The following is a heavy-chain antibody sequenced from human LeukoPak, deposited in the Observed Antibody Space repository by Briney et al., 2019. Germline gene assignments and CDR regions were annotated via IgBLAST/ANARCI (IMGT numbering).Heavy chain of an antibody. D-gene: IGHD3-10*01. V-gene: IGHV3-23*01. CDR1: RFTFSSYG. Sequence: GGSLRLSCAASRFTFSSYGMSWVRQAPGKGLEWVSGISSSGGSTYYADSVKGRFTISRDNSRNTLYLQMNSLRAEDTAVYYCARDGISRGYGSGSYWGQGTLVTVSS. CDR3: ARDGISRGYGSGSY. J-gene: IGHJ4*02. CDR2: ISSSGGST.